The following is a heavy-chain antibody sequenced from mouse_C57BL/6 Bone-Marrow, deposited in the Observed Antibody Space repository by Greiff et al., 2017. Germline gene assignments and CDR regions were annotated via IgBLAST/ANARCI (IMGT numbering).Heavy chain of an antibody. J-gene: IGHJ4*01. Sequence: VQLQQSGAELVRPGASVTLSCKASGYTFTDYEMHWVKQTPVHGLEWIGAIDPETGGTAYNQKFKGKAILTADKSSSTAYMELRSLTSEDSAVYYCTRRGWLLRDYAMDYWGQGTSVTVSS. CDR2: IDPETGGT. D-gene: IGHD2-3*01. V-gene: IGHV1-15*01. CDR1: GYTFTDYE. CDR3: TRRGWLLRDYAMDY.